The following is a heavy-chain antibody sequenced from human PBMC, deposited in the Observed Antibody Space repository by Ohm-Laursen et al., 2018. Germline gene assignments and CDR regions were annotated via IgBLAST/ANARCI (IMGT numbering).Heavy chain of an antibody. CDR1: GFTFSDVW. Sequence: SLRLSCAASGFTFSDVWMTWVRQAPGMGLEWVGHIKSKPDGGTTHCAAAVKGRFTISRDDSKNTLYLQMSSLQTDDTAVYYCTTLGLLSFWAVDYWGQGTLVTVSS. J-gene: IGHJ4*02. V-gene: IGHV3-15*01. CDR2: IKSKPDGGTT. D-gene: IGHD3-3*01. CDR3: TTLGLLSFWAVDY.